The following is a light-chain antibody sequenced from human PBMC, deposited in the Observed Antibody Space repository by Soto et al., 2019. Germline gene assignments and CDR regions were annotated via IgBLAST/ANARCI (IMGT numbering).Light chain of an antibody. CDR3: PQYGSSQRT. Sequence: EIGLKESPGTLALYPGERASLSCRASHSVTSSYLAWYQQKPGQAPRLLIYGTSTRATGIPDRFSGSGSGTEFTLTISRLEPEDFAVYYCPQYGSSQRTLCQGTNVDVK. J-gene: IGKJ1*01. V-gene: IGKV3-20*01. CDR1: HSVTSSY. CDR2: GTS.